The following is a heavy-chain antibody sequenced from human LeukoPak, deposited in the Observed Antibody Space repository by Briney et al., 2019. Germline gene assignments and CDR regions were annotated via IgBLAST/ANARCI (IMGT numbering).Heavy chain of an antibody. CDR3: TRPYDHSDY. D-gene: IGHD1-14*01. CDR1: GFTFSGSA. CDR2: IKSKAYNYAT. V-gene: IGHV3-73*01. Sequence: GGFLRLSCAASGFTFSGSAIHWVRQASGKGLERIGRIKSKAYNYATTYAASVKGRFSISRDDSKSTAYLQMNSLKTEDTAVYYCTRPYDHSDYWGQGTLVTASS. J-gene: IGHJ4*02.